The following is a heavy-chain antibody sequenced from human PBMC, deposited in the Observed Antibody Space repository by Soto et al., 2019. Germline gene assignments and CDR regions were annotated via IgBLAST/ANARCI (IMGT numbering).Heavy chain of an antibody. CDR3: ASGRLAPTYYYGMDV. J-gene: IGHJ6*02. Sequence: PGESLKISCKGSGYSFTSYWIGWVRQMPGKGLEWMGIIYPGDSDTRYSPSFQGQVTISADKSISTAYLQWSSLKASDTAMYYCASGRLAPTYYYGMDVWGQGTTVTVSS. CDR1: GYSFTSYW. V-gene: IGHV5-51*01. D-gene: IGHD6-19*01. CDR2: IYPGDSDT.